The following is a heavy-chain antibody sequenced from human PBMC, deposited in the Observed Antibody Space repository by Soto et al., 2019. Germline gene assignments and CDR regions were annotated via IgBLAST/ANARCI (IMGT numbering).Heavy chain of an antibody. V-gene: IGHV4-39*01. CDR1: GGSISSSSYY. CDR2: IYYSGST. J-gene: IGHJ5*02. Sequence: QLQLQESGPGLVKPSETLSLTCTVSGGSISSSSYYWGWIRQPPGKGLEWIGSIYYSGSTYYNPSLKSRVTMSVDTSKNQFSLKLSSVTAADTAVYYCARHSPWQQLVEDNWFDPWGQGTLVTVSS. D-gene: IGHD6-13*01. CDR3: ARHSPWQQLVEDNWFDP.